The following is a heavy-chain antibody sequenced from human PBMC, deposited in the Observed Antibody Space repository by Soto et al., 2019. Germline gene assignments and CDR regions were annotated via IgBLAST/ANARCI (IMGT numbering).Heavy chain of an antibody. CDR3: ARYLRDYGGDS. CDR1: GGSISSNNW. Sequence: QVQLQESGPGLVKPSGTLSLTCAVSGGSISSNNWWAWVRQPPGKGLEWIGEIYHSGNTVYSSSLKSRVTISVDKSRNQFSMNRDSVTAADTAIYYCARYLRDYGGDSGGQGTLVAVSS. D-gene: IGHD4-17*01. CDR2: IYHSGNT. J-gene: IGHJ5*01. V-gene: IGHV4-4*02.